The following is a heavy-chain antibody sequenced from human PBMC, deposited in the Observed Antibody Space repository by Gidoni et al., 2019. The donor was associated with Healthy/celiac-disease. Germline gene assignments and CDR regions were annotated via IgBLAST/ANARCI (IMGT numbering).Heavy chain of an antibody. CDR3: ARHRAYCSGGSCYYYYMDV. Sequence: QLQLQESGPGLVKPSETLSLTCTVSGGSISSTSYYWGWIRQPPGKGMGCIVSIYYSGSTYSNPSLRSRLTISVDTSKNQFSLKLSSVTAADTAVYYCARHRAYCSGGSCYYYYMDVWGKGTTVTVSS. CDR2: IYYSGST. CDR1: GGSISSTSYY. J-gene: IGHJ6*03. V-gene: IGHV4-39*01. D-gene: IGHD2-15*01.